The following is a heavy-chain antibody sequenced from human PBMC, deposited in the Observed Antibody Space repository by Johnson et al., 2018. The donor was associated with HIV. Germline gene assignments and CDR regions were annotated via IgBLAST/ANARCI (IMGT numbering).Heavy chain of an antibody. CDR1: GFTVSSNY. CDR2: IYSGGST. CDR3: ARKGWARGAFDI. V-gene: IGHV3-66*02. D-gene: IGHD1-26*01. J-gene: IGHJ3*02. Sequence: VQLVESGGGLVQPGGSLRLSCAASGFTVSSNYMSWVRQAQGKGLEWVSVIYSGGSTYYADSAKRRFTITRDNSKNTLYLQMNSLRAEDTAVYYCARKGWARGAFDIWGQGTMVTVSS.